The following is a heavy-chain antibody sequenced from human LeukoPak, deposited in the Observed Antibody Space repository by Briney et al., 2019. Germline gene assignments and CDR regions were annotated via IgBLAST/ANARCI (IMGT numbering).Heavy chain of an antibody. D-gene: IGHD2-21*02. V-gene: IGHV1-18*01. CDR2: ISAYNGNT. J-gene: IGHJ6*02. CDR3: ARDGVVTATLYYYYGMVV. CDR1: GYTFTSYG. Sequence: ASVKVSCKASGYTFTSYGISWVRQAPGQGLEWMGWISAYNGNTNYAQKLQGRVTMTTDTSTSTAYMELRSLRSDDTAVYYCARDGVVTATLYYYYGMVVWGQGTTVIVSS.